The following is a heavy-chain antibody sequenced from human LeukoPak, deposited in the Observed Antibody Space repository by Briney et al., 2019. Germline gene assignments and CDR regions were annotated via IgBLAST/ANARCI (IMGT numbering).Heavy chain of an antibody. J-gene: IGHJ4*02. CDR2: ISSSSSYI. V-gene: IGHV3-21*01. CDR1: GFTFSSYS. CDR3: ATQGRGYSYGHYCFDY. D-gene: IGHD5-18*01. Sequence: PGGSLRLSCAASGFTFSSYSMNWVRQAPGKGLEWVSSISSSSSYIYYADSVKGRFTISRDNAKNSLYLQMNSLRAEDTAVYYCATQGRGYSYGHYCFDYWGQGTLVTVSS.